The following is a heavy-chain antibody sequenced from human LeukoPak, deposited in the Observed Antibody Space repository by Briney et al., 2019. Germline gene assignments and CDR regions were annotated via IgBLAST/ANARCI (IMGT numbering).Heavy chain of an antibody. Sequence: SETLSLTCTVSGGSISSSYWSWIRQPPGKALEWIGYIYHSGSTNYNPSLKSRVTISVDTSKNQFSLRLSSVTAADTAVYYCARWRSGFDSWGQGTLVTVSS. V-gene: IGHV4-59*01. CDR1: GGSISSSY. J-gene: IGHJ4*02. CDR3: ARWRSGFDS. CDR2: IYHSGST.